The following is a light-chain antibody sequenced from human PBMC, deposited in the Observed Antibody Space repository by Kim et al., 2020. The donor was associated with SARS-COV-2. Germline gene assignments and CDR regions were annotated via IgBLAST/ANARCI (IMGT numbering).Light chain of an antibody. CDR1: QNVLYSSNNKYY. CDR3: HQYYATPWT. J-gene: IGKJ1*01. V-gene: IGKV4-1*01. CDR2: WAS. Sequence: ATINCKSSQNVLYSSNNKYYLAWYQQKPGQPPKLLIYWASTRESGVPDRFSGSGSGTDFTLTISSLQAEDVAVYYCHQYYATPWTFGQGTKVDIK.